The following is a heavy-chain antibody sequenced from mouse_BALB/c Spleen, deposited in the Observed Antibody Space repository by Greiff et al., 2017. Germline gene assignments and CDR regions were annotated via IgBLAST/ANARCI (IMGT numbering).Heavy chain of an antibody. D-gene: IGHD1-2*01. CDR1: GFTFSSYA. Sequence: EVKVEESGGGLVKPGGSLKLSCAASGFTFSSYAMSWVRQTPEKRLEWVASISSGGSTYYPDSVKGRFTISRDNARNILYLQMSSLRSEDTAMYYCAREELLRLREGFAYWGQGTLVTVSA. CDR2: ISSGGST. V-gene: IGHV5-6-5*01. J-gene: IGHJ3*01. CDR3: AREELLRLREGFAY.